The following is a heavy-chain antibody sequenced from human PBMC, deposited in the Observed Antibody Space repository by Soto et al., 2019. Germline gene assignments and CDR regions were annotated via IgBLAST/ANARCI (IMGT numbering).Heavy chain of an antibody. CDR3: AKDRGLVRSFYFDY. D-gene: IGHD6-19*01. V-gene: IGHV3-9*01. Sequence: EVQLVESGGGLVQPGRSLRLSCAASGFTFDDYAMHWVRQAPGKGLEWVSGISWHRGSIGYADSVKGRFTISRDNAKNSLYRQMNSLRAEDTALYYCAKDRGLVRSFYFDYWGQGTLGTVSS. CDR2: ISWHRGSI. CDR1: GFTFDDYA. J-gene: IGHJ4*02.